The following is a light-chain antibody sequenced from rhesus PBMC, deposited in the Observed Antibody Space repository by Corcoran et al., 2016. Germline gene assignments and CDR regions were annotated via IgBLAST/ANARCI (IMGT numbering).Light chain of an antibody. Sequence: EIVMTQSPATLSLSPGQTATISCRTSQSVSNYLAWYQQKPGHAPRLLIFDTSTRATGIPDRFSGGGSATEFTLTISSLEPEDFAVYYCKETSDLWTFGPGTKVEIK. V-gene: IGKV3-31*02. CDR3: KETSDLWT. CDR1: QSVSNY. CDR2: DTS. J-gene: IGKJ1*01.